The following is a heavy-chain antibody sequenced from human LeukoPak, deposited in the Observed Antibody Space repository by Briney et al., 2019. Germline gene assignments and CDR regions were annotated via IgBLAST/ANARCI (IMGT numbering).Heavy chain of an antibody. CDR3: AREGASSGPYADY. J-gene: IGHJ4*02. V-gene: IGHV4-34*01. Sequence: SETLSLTCAVYGGSFSGYYWSWIRQPPGKGLEWIGEINHSGSTNYNPSLKSRVTISVGTSKNQFSLKLSSVTAADTAVYYCAREGASSGPYADYWGQGTLVTVSS. D-gene: IGHD3-22*01. CDR1: GGSFSGYY. CDR2: INHSGST.